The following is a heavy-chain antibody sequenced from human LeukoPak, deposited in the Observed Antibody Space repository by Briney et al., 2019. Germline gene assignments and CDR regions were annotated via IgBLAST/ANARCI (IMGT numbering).Heavy chain of an antibody. CDR3: ARGPAAAIDY. Sequence: GGSLRLSCAASGFTFSRQGMHWVRQAPGKGLEWVSFISSSSNIIYYADSVKGRFTISRDSAKNSLYLQMSSLRDEDTAVYYCARGPAAAIDYWGQGTLVTVSS. V-gene: IGHV3-48*02. D-gene: IGHD2-2*01. J-gene: IGHJ4*02. CDR2: ISSSSNII. CDR1: GFTFSRQG.